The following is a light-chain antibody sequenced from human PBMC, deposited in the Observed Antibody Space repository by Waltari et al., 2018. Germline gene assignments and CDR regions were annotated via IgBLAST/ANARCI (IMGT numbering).Light chain of an antibody. CDR3: QQTYDTPLT. CDR2: KAS. V-gene: IGKV1-5*03. CDR1: QSISSW. Sequence: DIQMTQSPATLSASVGDRVTISCRASQSISSWLAWYQQKPGKAPKILIFKASFLESGVPSRFSGSGSGTEFSLTISSLQPEDFGIYYCQQTYDTPLTFGAGTKVQLK. J-gene: IGKJ4*01.